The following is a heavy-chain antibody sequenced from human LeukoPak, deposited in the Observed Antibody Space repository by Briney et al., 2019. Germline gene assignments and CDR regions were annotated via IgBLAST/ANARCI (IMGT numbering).Heavy chain of an antibody. Sequence: SETLSLTCAVYGGSFSGYYWSWIRQPPGKGLEWIGEINHSGSTNYNPSLKSRVTISVDTSKNQFSLKLSSVTAADTAVYYCARRGATRAYKLDYWGQGTLVTVSS. D-gene: IGHD1-26*01. CDR3: ARRGATRAYKLDY. CDR1: GGSFSGYY. J-gene: IGHJ4*02. V-gene: IGHV4-34*01. CDR2: INHSGST.